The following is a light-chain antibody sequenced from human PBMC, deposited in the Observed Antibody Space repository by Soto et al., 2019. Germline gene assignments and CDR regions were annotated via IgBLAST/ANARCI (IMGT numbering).Light chain of an antibody. CDR1: QSVCSI. J-gene: IGKJ5*01. V-gene: IGKV3-11*01. Sequence: EIVLTQSPATLSVSPGDRATLSCRASQSVCSILAWYQHKPGQAPKLLIYDASGRDTGFPGRFCGSGSGTAFTRPHSGHFADYFAVYYCQQSSNFGQGTRLEIK. CDR2: DAS. CDR3: QQSSN.